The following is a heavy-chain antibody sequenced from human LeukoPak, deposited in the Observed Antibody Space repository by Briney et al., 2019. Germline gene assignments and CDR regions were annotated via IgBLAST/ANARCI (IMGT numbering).Heavy chain of an antibody. CDR3: ARLASSSWPLYYYDGMDV. V-gene: IGHV1-8*01. J-gene: IGHJ6*02. CDR1: GYTFTSYD. CDR2: MNPNSGNT. D-gene: IGHD6-13*01. Sequence: ASVKVSCKASGYTFTSYDINWVRQATGQGLEWMGWMNPNSGNTGYAQKFQGRVTMTRNTSIRTAYMELSSLRSEDTAVYYCARLASSSWPLYYYDGMDVWGQGTTVTVSS.